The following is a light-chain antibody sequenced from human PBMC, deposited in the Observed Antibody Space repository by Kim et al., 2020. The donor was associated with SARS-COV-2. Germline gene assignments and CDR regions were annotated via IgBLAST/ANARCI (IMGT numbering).Light chain of an antibody. CDR3: QQYYSFPLT. CDR2: AAS. CDR1: QGVSSY. Sequence: ASTRDRVTITCRASQGVSSYLAWYQQKPGKAPKLLIYAASTLGSGVPSRFSGSGSGTDFTLTISCLQSEDLATYYCQQYYSFPLTFGGGTKVDIK. J-gene: IGKJ4*01. V-gene: IGKV1-8*01.